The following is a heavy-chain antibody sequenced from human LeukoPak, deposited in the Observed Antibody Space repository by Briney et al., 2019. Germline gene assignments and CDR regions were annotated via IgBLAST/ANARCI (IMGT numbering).Heavy chain of an antibody. D-gene: IGHD1-26*01. J-gene: IGHJ6*02. V-gene: IGHV3-53*01. CDR2: IYSGGST. CDR3: ARDYIGANYGMDV. CDR1: GFTVSSNY. Sequence: GGSLRLSCAASGFTVSSNYMSWVRQAPGKGLEWVSVIYSGGSTYYADSVKGRFTISRDNSKNTLYLQMNSLRAEDTAVYYCARDYIGANYGMDVWGQGTTVTVSS.